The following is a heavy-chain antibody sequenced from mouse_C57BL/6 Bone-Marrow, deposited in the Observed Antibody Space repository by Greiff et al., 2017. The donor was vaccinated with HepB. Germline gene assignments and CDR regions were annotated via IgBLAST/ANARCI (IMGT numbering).Heavy chain of an antibody. CDR2: ISNGGGST. D-gene: IGHD1-1*01. J-gene: IGHJ1*03. CDR3: ASSTVVATDWYFDV. V-gene: IGHV5-12*01. Sequence: EVKVIESGGGLVQPGGSLKLSCAASGFTFSDYYMYWVRQTPEKRLEWVAYISNGGGSTYYPDTVKGRFTISRDNAKNTLYLQMSRLKSEDTAMYYCASSTVVATDWYFDVWGTGTTVTVSS. CDR1: GFTFSDYY.